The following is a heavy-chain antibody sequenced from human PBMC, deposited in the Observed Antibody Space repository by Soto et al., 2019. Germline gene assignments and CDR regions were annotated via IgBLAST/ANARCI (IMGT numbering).Heavy chain of an antibody. CDR2: ISWDGGSA. V-gene: IGHV3-43D*04. J-gene: IGHJ1*01. Sequence: GGSLRLSCAASGFTFDDYAMHWVRQAPGKGLEWVSLISWDGGSAYYADSVKGRFTISRDNSKNSLYLQMNSLRAEDTALYYCAKAPAVAGTSYFQHWGQGALVTVS. CDR1: GFTFDDYA. D-gene: IGHD6-19*01. CDR3: AKAPAVAGTSYFQH.